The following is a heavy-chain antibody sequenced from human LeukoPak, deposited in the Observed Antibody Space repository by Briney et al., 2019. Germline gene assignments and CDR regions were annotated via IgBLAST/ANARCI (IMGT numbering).Heavy chain of an antibody. J-gene: IGHJ5*02. Sequence: ASVKVSCKASGYTFAGYYMHWVRQAPGQGLEWMGWINLNSGGTNYAQKFQGRVTMTRDTSISTAYMELSRLRSDDTAVYYCARTFVVPATPFDPWGQGTLVTVSS. D-gene: IGHD2-2*01. V-gene: IGHV1-2*02. CDR1: GYTFAGYY. CDR2: INLNSGGT. CDR3: ARTFVVPATPFDP.